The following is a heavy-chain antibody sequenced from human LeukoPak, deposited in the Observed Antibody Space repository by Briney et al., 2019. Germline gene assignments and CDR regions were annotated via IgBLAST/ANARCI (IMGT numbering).Heavy chain of an antibody. J-gene: IGHJ4*02. CDR3: ARGYDSSAYYPFNY. CDR2: ISDSGST. CDR1: GGSLSTHH. V-gene: IGHV4-59*11. D-gene: IGHD3-22*01. Sequence: PSEILSLTCVVSGGSLSTHHWSWIRQSPGRGLEWIGYISDSGSTNYNPSLKSRVTISVDTSKNQFSLMLSSVTAADTAVYYCARGYDSSAYYPFNYWGQGTLVTVSS.